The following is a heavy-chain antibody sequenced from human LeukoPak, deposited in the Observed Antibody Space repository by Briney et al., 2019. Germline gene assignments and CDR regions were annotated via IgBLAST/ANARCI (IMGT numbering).Heavy chain of an antibody. CDR3: AKARTLTTLLGF. CDR1: GFTFSNYA. J-gene: IGHJ4*02. Sequence: GGSLRLSCAASGFTFSNYAMSWVRQAPGKGLEWVSGITGSGHTTYYADAVRGRFTFSRDNSKNTLFLQMNSLRAEDTAVYYCAKARTLTTLLGFWGQGTLVTVSS. V-gene: IGHV3-23*01. D-gene: IGHD4-17*01. CDR2: ITGSGHTT.